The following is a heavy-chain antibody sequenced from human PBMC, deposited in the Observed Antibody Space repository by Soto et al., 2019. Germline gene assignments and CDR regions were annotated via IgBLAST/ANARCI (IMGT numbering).Heavy chain of an antibody. Sequence: QVQLVQSGAEVKKPGSSVKVSCKASRGTLSSSAISWVRQAPGQGLEWMGGIIPIFGIVNYAQNFRGRVTITADESTSTAYMELNSLRSEDTAVYYCARVAKYDRSGYFNCCPLDSWGQGSLVIVSS. J-gene: IGHJ4*02. CDR3: ARVAKYDRSGYFNCCPLDS. D-gene: IGHD3-22*01. CDR2: IIPIFGIV. CDR1: RGTLSSSA. V-gene: IGHV1-69*01.